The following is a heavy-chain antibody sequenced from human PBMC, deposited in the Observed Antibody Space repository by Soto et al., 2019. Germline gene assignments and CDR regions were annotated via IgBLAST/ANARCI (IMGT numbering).Heavy chain of an antibody. J-gene: IGHJ6*03. CDR3: VRDKFAVIMTSYYYYMDV. CDR1: GFTLSSFW. V-gene: IGHV3-7*01. D-gene: IGHD3-10*01. Sequence: PGGSLRLSCAASGFTLSSFWMSWVRQAPGKGLEWVANINQDGSEKYYVDSVKGRFTISRDDAKSSLYLQMNSLRAEDTAVYYCVRDKFAVIMTSYYYYMDVWGNGTTVTVS. CDR2: INQDGSEK.